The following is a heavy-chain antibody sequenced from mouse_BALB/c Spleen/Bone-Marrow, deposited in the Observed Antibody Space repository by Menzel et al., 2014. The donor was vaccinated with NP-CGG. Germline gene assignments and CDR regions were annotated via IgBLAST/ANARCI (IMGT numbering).Heavy chain of an antibody. J-gene: IGHJ1*01. D-gene: IGHD1-1*01. Sequence: EVKVVESGPELVKPGASVKISCKASGYSFTGYFMNWVIQSHGKSLEWIGRINPYSGDSFYNQKFKGKATLTVDKSSSTAHMELRSLASEDSAVYYCARVTTDWYFDVWGAGTTVTVSS. CDR1: GYSFTGYF. V-gene: IGHV1-20*02. CDR2: INPYSGDS. CDR3: ARVTTDWYFDV.